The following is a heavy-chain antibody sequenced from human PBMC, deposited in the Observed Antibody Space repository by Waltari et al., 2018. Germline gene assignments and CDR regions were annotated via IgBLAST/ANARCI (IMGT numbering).Heavy chain of an antibody. Sequence: EVQLVESGGGLVQPGGSLRLSCEASGLSISESWMSWVRQAPGKGPEWVADIKKDGSKIYYVGSVRGRFTISRDNAKNSLYLQMNSLRVEDTAVYYCVRDAPLYTTGWGYDYWGQGILVTVSS. D-gene: IGHD6-19*01. CDR3: VRDAPLYTTGWGYDY. V-gene: IGHV3-7*01. CDR2: IKKDGSKI. CDR1: GLSISESW. J-gene: IGHJ4*02.